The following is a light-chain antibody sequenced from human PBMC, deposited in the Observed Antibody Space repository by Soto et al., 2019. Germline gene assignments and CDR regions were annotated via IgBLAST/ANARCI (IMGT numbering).Light chain of an antibody. CDR1: QSLLHSNGYNY. Sequence: DIVMTQSPLSLPVTPGEPASISCMSSQSLLHSNGYNYLDWYLQKPGQSPQLLIYLGSNRASGVPDRFSGSGSGTDFTLKISRVEAEDVGVYYCMQALQTLLITFGQGTRLEIK. J-gene: IGKJ5*01. CDR3: MQALQTLLIT. V-gene: IGKV2-28*01. CDR2: LGS.